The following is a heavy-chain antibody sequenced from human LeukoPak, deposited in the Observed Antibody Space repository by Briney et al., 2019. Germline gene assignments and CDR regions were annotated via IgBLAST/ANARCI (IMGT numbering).Heavy chain of an antibody. Sequence: GGSLRLSCAASEFTFSSYAMSWVRQAPGKGLEWVSAISGSGTSTFYADSVKGRFTISRDNSKNTLYLQMNSPREEDTAVYYCAKGGGCIVGGTCSLSYYYGMDVWGQGTTVTVSS. CDR1: EFTFSSYA. V-gene: IGHV3-23*01. D-gene: IGHD1-26*01. J-gene: IGHJ6*02. CDR2: ISGSGTST. CDR3: AKGGGCIVGGTCSLSYYYGMDV.